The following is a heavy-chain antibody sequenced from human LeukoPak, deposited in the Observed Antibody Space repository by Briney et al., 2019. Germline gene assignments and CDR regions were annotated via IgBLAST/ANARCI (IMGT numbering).Heavy chain of an antibody. J-gene: IGHJ3*02. Sequence: PGGSLRLSCAASGFTFSSYAMHWVRQAPGKGLEWVAVISYDGSNKYYADSVKGRFTISRDNSKNTLYLQMNSLRAEDTAVYYCARDPERFFPHSSSGYYLGLAFDIWGQGTMVTVSS. CDR1: GFTFSSYA. CDR3: ARDPERFFPHSSSGYYLGLAFDI. V-gene: IGHV3-30-3*01. D-gene: IGHD3-22*01. CDR2: ISYDGSNK.